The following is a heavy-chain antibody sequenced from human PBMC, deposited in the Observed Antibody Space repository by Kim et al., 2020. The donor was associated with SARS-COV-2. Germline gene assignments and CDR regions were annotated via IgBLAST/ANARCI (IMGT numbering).Heavy chain of an antibody. CDR3: ALAFYCGCDCYYYHFDY. V-gene: IGHV3-21*01. D-gene: IGHD2-21*02. CDR1: GFTFSSYT. CDR2: VSSSSSYI. J-gene: IGHJ4*02. Sequence: GGSLRLSCAASGFTFSSYTMNWVRQAPGKGLEWLSYVSSSSSYIYDADALKGRFAISGDNAKNSLYLHMNSLRAEETAVYFCALAFYCGCDCYYYHFDYWGQGTVLTVPS.